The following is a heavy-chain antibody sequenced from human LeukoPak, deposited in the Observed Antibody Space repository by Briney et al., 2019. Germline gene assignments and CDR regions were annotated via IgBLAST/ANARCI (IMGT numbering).Heavy chain of an antibody. Sequence: GGSLRPSCEASGFTFSSYWMSWVRQAPGKGLEWVSYISSGYPTIYYADSVKGRFTISRDNAKNSLYLQMNSLRAGDTAVYYCARGGGGYCSGGRCNFYRYYMDVWGKGTTVTVSS. V-gene: IGHV3-48*01. CDR3: ARGGGGYCSGGRCNFYRYYMDV. J-gene: IGHJ6*03. CDR2: ISSGYPTI. D-gene: IGHD2-15*01. CDR1: GFTFSSYW.